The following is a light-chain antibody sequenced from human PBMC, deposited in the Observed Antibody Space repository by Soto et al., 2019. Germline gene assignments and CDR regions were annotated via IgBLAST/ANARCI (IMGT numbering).Light chain of an antibody. Sequence: DIQMTQSPSTLSASVGDRVTITCRARQNINSYLNWYQQKPGKAPKLLIYAASSLQSGVPSRFSGSGSGTDFTLTISCLQSEDFATYYCQQYYSYPPITFGQGTRLEIK. V-gene: IGKV1-39*01. CDR3: QQYYSYPPIT. CDR1: QNINSY. J-gene: IGKJ5*01. CDR2: AAS.